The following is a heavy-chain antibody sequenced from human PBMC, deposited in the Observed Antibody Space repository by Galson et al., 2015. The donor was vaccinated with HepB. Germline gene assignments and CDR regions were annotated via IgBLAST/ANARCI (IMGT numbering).Heavy chain of an antibody. J-gene: IGHJ4*02. CDR1: GFTFRSYW. CDR2: IKQDGSEN. CDR3: AREWAQYGSADY. V-gene: IGHV3-7*01. Sequence: SLRLSCAASGFTFRSYWMSWVRQAPGRGLEWLANIKQDGSENYYVDSVKGRFTISRDHTKNSLYLQMNSLRAEDTAVYYCAREWAQYGSADYWGQGTLVTVSS. D-gene: IGHD3-10*01.